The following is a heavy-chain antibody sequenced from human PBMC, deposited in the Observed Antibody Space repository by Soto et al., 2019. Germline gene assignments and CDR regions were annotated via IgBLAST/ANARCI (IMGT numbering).Heavy chain of an antibody. CDR2: INPSGGST. CDR1: GYTFTSYY. CDR3: ARVLIAARIYYGMDV. Sequence: QVQLVQSGAEVKKPGASVKVSCKASGYTFTSYYMHWVRQAPGQGLEWMGIINPSGGSTSYAQKFQGRVTMTRDTSTSTVYMELSSLRSEDTAVYYCARVLIAARIYYGMDVWGQGTTVTVSS. D-gene: IGHD6-6*01. J-gene: IGHJ6*02. V-gene: IGHV1-46*01.